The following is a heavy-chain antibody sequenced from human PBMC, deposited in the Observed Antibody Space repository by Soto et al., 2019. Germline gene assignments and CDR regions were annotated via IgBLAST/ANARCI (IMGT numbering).Heavy chain of an antibody. Sequence: QVQLQESGPGLVKPSETLSLTCTVSGGSISSYYWSWIRQPPGKGLEWIGYIYYSGSTNYNPSLKSRVTISVDTSKNQFSLKLSSVTAADTAVYYCARAPLFTDAIWFDPWGQGTLVTVSS. D-gene: IGHD2-8*01. V-gene: IGHV4-59*01. CDR2: IYYSGST. J-gene: IGHJ5*02. CDR1: GGSISSYY. CDR3: ARAPLFTDAIWFDP.